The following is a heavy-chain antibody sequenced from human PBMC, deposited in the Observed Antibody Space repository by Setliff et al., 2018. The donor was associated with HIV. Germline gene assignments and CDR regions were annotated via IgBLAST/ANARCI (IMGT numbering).Heavy chain of an antibody. J-gene: IGHJ6*03. CDR2: IYTSGST. V-gene: IGHV4-4*07. CDR1: GGSISSYY. Sequence: ETLSLTCTVSGGSISSYYWSWIRQPAGKGLEWIGRIYTSGSTNYNPSLKSRVTMSVDTSKNQFSLKLSSVTAADTAVYYCARDRTHSKVPRPYYYMDVWGKGTTVTVSS. D-gene: IGHD6-13*01. CDR3: ARDRTHSKVPRPYYYMDV.